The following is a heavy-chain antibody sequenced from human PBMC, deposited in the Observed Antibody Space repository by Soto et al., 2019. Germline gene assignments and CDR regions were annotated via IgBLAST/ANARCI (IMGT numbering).Heavy chain of an antibody. CDR1: GGSISRCCYS. Sequence: SETLALTFAVSGGSISRCCYSWSWIRQPPGKGLEWIGYIYHSGSTYYNPSLKSRVTISVDRSKNQFSLKLSSVTAADTAVYYCARAPRGNYGYPSYFDYWGQGTLVTVSS. J-gene: IGHJ4*02. V-gene: IGHV4-30-2*01. CDR2: IYHSGST. D-gene: IGHD3-10*01. CDR3: ARAPRGNYGYPSYFDY.